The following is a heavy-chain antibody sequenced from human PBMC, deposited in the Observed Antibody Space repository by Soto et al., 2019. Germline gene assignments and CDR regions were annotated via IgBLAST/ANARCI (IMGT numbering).Heavy chain of an antibody. J-gene: IGHJ6*02. V-gene: IGHV3-23*01. CDR1: GFTFSSYA. CDR3: ATVPRSSGWPDHYYGMDV. Sequence: GGSLRLSCAASGFTFSSYAMSWVRQAPGKGLEWVSAISGSGGSKYYADSVKGRFTISRDNSKNTLYLQMNSLRAEDTAVYYCATVPRSSGWPDHYYGMDVWCQAITVTVS. D-gene: IGHD6-19*01. CDR2: ISGSGGSK.